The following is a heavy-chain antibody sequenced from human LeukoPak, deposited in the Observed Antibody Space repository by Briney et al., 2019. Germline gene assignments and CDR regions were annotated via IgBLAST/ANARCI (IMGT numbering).Heavy chain of an antibody. Sequence: ASVKVSCKASGYIFTSYGISWVRQAPGQGLEWMGWISAYNGNRNYAQKFQGRVTMTTDTSTSTANMELRSLRSDDTAVYYCATGHLWFGESGTYYFDYWGQGTLVTVSS. CDR2: ISAYNGNR. D-gene: IGHD3-10*01. J-gene: IGHJ4*02. CDR1: GYIFTSYG. CDR3: ATGHLWFGESGTYYFDY. V-gene: IGHV1-18*01.